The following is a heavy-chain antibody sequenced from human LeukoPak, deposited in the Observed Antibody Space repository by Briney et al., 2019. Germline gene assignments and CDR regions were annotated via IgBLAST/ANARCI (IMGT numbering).Heavy chain of an antibody. CDR1: GGSVSTRDTNYY. V-gene: IGHV4-39*07. J-gene: IGHJ6*03. Sequence: SETLSLTCTVSGGSVSTRDTNYYWGWIRQPPGKGLEWIGTIYYSGSTYYNPSLKSRVSMSVDTSKKQFSLKLRSVTAADTAVYYCAGDRSYVDVWGKGTTVTVSS. CDR3: AGDRSYVDV. CDR2: IYYSGST.